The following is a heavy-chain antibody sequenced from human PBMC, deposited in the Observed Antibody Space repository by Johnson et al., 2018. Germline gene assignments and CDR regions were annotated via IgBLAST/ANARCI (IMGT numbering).Heavy chain of an antibody. J-gene: IGHJ6*03. Sequence: VQLVESGGGLVQPGGSLRLSCVASEFPFSTYAMHWGRQAPGKGLDWVSAISGSGGSTFYAASVKGGFAIYRDHSTNTEFIQMTRLREDDTAVYYCAKRTVISTTGVYSYYFMDVWGKGTTVTVSS. CDR1: EFPFSTYA. D-gene: IGHD2-21*01. V-gene: IGHV3-23*04. CDR3: AKRTVISTTGVYSYYFMDV. CDR2: ISGSGGST.